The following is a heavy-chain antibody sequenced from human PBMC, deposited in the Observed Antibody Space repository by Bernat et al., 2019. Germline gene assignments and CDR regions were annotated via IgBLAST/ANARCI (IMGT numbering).Heavy chain of an antibody. D-gene: IGHD3-22*01. Sequence: EVQLLESGGGLVQPGGSLRLSCAASGFTFSSYAMSWVRQAPGKGLEWVSAISVSGGSTYYADSVKGRFTISRDNSKNTLYLQMNSLRAEDTAVYYCAKIPYDSSGYYYSNWFDPWGQGTLVTVSS. J-gene: IGHJ5*02. CDR3: AKIPYDSSGYYYSNWFDP. CDR2: ISVSGGST. CDR1: GFTFSSYA. V-gene: IGHV3-23*01.